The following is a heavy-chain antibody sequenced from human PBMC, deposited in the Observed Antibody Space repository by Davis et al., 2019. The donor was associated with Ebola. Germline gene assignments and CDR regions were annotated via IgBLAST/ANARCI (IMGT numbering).Heavy chain of an antibody. CDR3: ARIWHTSGDFDY. V-gene: IGHV4-34*01. CDR2: INHSGST. Sequence: MPGGSLRLSCAVYGGSFSGYYWTWIRQPPGKGLEWIGEINHSGSTNYNPSLKSRVTISVDTSKNQFSLKLSSVTAADTAVYYCARIWHTSGDFDYWGQGTLVTVSS. D-gene: IGHD2-21*01. J-gene: IGHJ4*02. CDR1: GGSFSGYY.